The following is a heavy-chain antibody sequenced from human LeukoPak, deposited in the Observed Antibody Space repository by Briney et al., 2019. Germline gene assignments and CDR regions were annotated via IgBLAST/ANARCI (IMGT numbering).Heavy chain of an antibody. Sequence: GGSLRLSCAASGFTFNTYAMSWVRQAPGKGLEWVSAISDSGGSAYYADSVKGRFTISRDSSKNTLYLQMNRLRAEDAAVYYCAKAPVTTCSGAYCYPFDYWGQGTLVTVSS. CDR2: ISDSGGSA. J-gene: IGHJ4*02. CDR3: AKAPVTTCSGAYCYPFDY. CDR1: GFTFNTYA. V-gene: IGHV3-23*01. D-gene: IGHD2-21*01.